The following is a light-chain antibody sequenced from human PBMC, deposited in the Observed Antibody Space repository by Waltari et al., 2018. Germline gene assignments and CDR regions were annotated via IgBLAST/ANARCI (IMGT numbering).Light chain of an antibody. Sequence: EIVLTQSPGTLSLSPGERATLSCRASQSVNCNYLAWYQQKPGQAPRLLIYGASSRATGIPDRFSGSGSGTDFIFTISRLEPEDFAVYYCQQYGSSPPYTFGQGTKLEIK. J-gene: IGKJ2*01. V-gene: IGKV3-20*01. CDR1: QSVNCNY. CDR3: QQYGSSPPYT. CDR2: GAS.